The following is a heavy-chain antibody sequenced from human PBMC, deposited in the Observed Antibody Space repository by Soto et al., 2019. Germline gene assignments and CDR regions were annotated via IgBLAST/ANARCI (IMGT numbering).Heavy chain of an antibody. V-gene: IGHV1-8*01. CDR3: ARAHRLITMIVAKPEYLNY. CDR1: GYTFTSHD. CDR2: MNTNLNAT. Sequence: ASVKVSCKASGYTFTSHDINWVRQAPGQGLQWMGWMNTNLNATGSPQAFKGRVTLTWNTSIITAYSELTSPKPDYPAVYYCARAHRLITMIVAKPEYLNYWGQGTRVTFSS. J-gene: IGHJ4*02. D-gene: IGHD3-22*01.